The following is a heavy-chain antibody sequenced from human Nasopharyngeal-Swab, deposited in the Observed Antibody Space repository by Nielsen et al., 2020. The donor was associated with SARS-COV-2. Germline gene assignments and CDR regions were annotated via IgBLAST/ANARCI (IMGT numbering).Heavy chain of an antibody. V-gene: IGHV7-4-1*02. Sequence: ASVKVSCKASGYTFTSCAMNWVRQAPGQGLEWMGWINTNTGNPTYAQGFTGRFVFSLDTSASTAYLQISSLKAEDTAVYYCARARGQPHNYYYYGMDVWGQGTTVTVSS. J-gene: IGHJ6*02. CDR1: GYTFTSCA. CDR3: ARARGQPHNYYYYGMDV. CDR2: INTNTGNP.